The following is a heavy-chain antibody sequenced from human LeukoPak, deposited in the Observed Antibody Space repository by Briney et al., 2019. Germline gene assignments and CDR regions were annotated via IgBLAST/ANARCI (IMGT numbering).Heavy chain of an antibody. J-gene: IGHJ4*02. D-gene: IGHD5-12*01. Sequence: PSETLSLTCTVSGGSISSSSYYWGWIRQPPGKGLEWIGSIYYSGSTYYNPSLKSRVTISVDTSKNQFSLKLSSVTAADTAVYYCARQLTYREFIVATKRGGFDYWGQGTLVTVSS. CDR2: IYYSGST. CDR3: ARQLTYREFIVATKRGGFDY. CDR1: GGSISSSSYY. V-gene: IGHV4-39*01.